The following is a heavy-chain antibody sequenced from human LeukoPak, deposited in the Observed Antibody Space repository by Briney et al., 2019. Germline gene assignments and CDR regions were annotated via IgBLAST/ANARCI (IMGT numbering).Heavy chain of an antibody. J-gene: IGHJ4*02. CDR1: GGSISNTFYY. CDR3: AREPGSY. CDR2: INYSGST. Sequence: SETLSLTCTVSGGSISNTFYYWGWIRQPPGKGLEWIGSINYSGSTNYNPSLKSRVTISVDTSKNQFSLKLSSVTAADTAVYYCAREPGSYWGQGTLVTVSS. V-gene: IGHV4-39*07. D-gene: IGHD3-10*01.